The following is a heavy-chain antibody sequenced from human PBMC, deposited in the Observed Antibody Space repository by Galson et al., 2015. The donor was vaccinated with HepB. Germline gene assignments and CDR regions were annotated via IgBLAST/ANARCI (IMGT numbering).Heavy chain of an antibody. D-gene: IGHD4-23*01. J-gene: IGHJ3*02. CDR2: IYYSGST. CDR3: ARGGEHLGYGGNSEAFDI. Sequence: TLSLTCTVSGGSISSGDYYWSWIRQPPGKGLEWIGYIYYSGSTYYNPSLKSRVTISVDTSKNQFSLKLSSVTAADTAVYYCARGGEHLGYGGNSEAFDIWGQGTMVTVSS. CDR1: GGSISSGDYY. V-gene: IGHV4-30-4*01.